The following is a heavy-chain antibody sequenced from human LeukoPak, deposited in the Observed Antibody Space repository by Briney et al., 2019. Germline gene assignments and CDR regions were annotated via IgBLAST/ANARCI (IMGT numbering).Heavy chain of an antibody. CDR2: LYASGPT. CDR3: ARHTRMWGYFDY. J-gene: IGHJ4*02. D-gene: IGHD1-26*01. CDR1: GFSISSYY. Sequence: PSETLSLTCTVSGFSISSYYWSWVRQPAGKGLEWIGRLYASGPTNYNPSLKSRVTMSVDTSKNQLSLNVNSVTVADTAVYFCARHTRMWGYFDYWGQGTLVAVSS. V-gene: IGHV4-4*07.